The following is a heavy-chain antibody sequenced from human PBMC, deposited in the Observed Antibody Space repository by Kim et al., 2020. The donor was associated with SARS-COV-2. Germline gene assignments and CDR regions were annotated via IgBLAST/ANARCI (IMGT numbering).Heavy chain of an antibody. CDR1: GFTFSSYG. J-gene: IGHJ3*02. CDR3: AKNQVPAAKNYAFDI. D-gene: IGHD2-2*01. Sequence: GGSLRLSCAASGFTFSSYGMHWVRQAPGKGLEWVAVIWYDGSNKYYADSVKGRFTISRDNSKNTLYLQMNSLRAEDTAVYYCAKNQVPAAKNYAFDIWGQGTMVTVSS. CDR2: IWYDGSNK. V-gene: IGHV3-33*06.